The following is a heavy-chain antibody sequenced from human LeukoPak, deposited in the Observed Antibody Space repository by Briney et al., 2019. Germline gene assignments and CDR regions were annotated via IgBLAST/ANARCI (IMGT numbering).Heavy chain of an antibody. CDR2: ISSSSSYI. Sequence: PGGSLRLSCAASGFTSSSYSMNWVRQAPGKGLEWVSSISSSSSYIYYADSVKGRFTISRDNAKNSLYLQMNSLRAEDTAVYYCAKALTVTSNYFDYWGQGTLVTVSS. J-gene: IGHJ4*02. CDR1: GFTSSSYS. CDR3: AKALTVTSNYFDY. D-gene: IGHD4-17*01. V-gene: IGHV3-21*01.